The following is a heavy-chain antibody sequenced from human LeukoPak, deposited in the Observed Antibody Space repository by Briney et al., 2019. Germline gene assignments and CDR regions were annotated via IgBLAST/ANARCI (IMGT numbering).Heavy chain of an antibody. D-gene: IGHD6-19*01. Sequence: NPSETLSLTCTVSGYSISSGYYWGWIRQSPGKGLEWIGEINHSGSTNYNPSLKSRVTISVDTSKNQFSLKLSSVTAADTAVYYCARRKVAVARRGWFDPWGQGTLVTVSS. CDR2: INHSGST. J-gene: IGHJ5*02. CDR3: ARRKVAVARRGWFDP. CDR1: GYSISSGYY. V-gene: IGHV4-38-2*02.